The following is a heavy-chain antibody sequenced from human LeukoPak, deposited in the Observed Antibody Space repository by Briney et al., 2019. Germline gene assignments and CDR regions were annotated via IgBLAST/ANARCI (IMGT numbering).Heavy chain of an antibody. CDR1: GYTFTSYG. Sequence: ASVKVSCKASGYTFTSYGISWVRQAPGQGLEWMGWISAYNGNTNNAQKLQGRVTMTTDTSTSTAYMELRSLRSDDTAVYYCARGRTMDGSTPPFEIWGQGTMVTVSS. J-gene: IGHJ3*02. CDR3: ARGRTMDGSTPPFEI. D-gene: IGHD4/OR15-4a*01. V-gene: IGHV1-18*01. CDR2: ISAYNGNT.